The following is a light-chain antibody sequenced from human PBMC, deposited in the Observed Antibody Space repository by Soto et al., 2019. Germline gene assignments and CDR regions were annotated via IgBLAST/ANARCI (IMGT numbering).Light chain of an antibody. Sequence: EIVLTQSPATLSSSPGERATLSCRASQSVSSSYLAWYQQRRGQAPRLLIYGVSSRATGIPDRFSGSGSGTDFPLTISRLEPEDFAVYYCQQYGGSLVTFGGGTKVELK. CDR3: QQYGGSLVT. CDR1: QSVSSSY. J-gene: IGKJ4*01. V-gene: IGKV3-20*01. CDR2: GVS.